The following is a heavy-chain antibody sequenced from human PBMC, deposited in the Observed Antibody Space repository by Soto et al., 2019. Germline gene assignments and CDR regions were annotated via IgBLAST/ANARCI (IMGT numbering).Heavy chain of an antibody. V-gene: IGHV4-34*01. CDR2: INHSGST. CDR3: ARGPKDIVVVVAATPPVFYYMDV. J-gene: IGHJ6*03. Sequence: SETLSLTCAVYGGSFSGYYWSWIRQPPGKGLEWIGEINHSGSTNYNPSLKSRVPISVDTSKNQFSLRLSSVTAADTAVYYCARGPKDIVVVVAATPPVFYYMDVWGKGTTVTVSS. D-gene: IGHD2-15*01. CDR1: GGSFSGYY.